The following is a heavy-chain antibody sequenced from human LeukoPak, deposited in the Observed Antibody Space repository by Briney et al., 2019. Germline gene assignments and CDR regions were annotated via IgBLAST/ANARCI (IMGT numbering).Heavy chain of an antibody. D-gene: IGHD3-22*01. CDR2: ISSSSSTI. CDR3: ARGHYDDAFDI. V-gene: IGHV3-48*04. J-gene: IGHJ3*02. Sequence: WGSLRLSCAASGFTFSSYSMNWVRQAPGKGLEWVSYISSSSSTIYYADSVKGRFTISRDNAKNSLYLQMNSLRAEDTAVYYCARGHYDDAFDIWGQGTMVTVSS. CDR1: GFTFSSYS.